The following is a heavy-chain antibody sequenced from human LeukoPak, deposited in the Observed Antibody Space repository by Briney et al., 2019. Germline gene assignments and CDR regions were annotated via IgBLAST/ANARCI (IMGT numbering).Heavy chain of an antibody. CDR1: GFTFSCYE. CDR2: ISSSSSTI. CDR3: GASRQYVGAFDI. V-gene: IGHV3-48*03. D-gene: IGHD3-16*01. J-gene: IGHJ3*02. Sequence: GGTLRFSCAASGFTFSCYELYWVPQAPGKGLEWISYISSSSSTIKYADSVRGRFTISRADARESLFLQMNSLRAEDTAIYYCGASRQYVGAFDIWGQGTLVTVSS.